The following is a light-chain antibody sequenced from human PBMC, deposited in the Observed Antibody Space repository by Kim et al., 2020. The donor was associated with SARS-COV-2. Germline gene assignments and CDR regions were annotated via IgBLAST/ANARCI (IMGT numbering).Light chain of an antibody. Sequence: EVVMTQSPGTLSVSPGERATLSCRASQSVRNNLAWYQQKPGQAPRLLIYGASTRATGIPARFSASGSGTEFTLTISSLQSEDFAVYYCQQYNNWPKTFGPGTKVDIK. J-gene: IGKJ3*01. CDR1: QSVRNN. CDR2: GAS. CDR3: QQYNNWPKT. V-gene: IGKV3-15*01.